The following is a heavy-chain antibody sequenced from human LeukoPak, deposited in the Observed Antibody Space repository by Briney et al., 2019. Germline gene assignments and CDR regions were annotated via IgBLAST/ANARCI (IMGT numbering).Heavy chain of an antibody. CDR1: GYTFTGCY. D-gene: IGHD3-16*01. Sequence: ASVKVSCKASGYTFTGCYMHWVRQAPGQGLEWMGWINPNNGGTKYAQKSQGRVTMTRDTSISTAYMELSRLRSDDTAVYYCATQRGSYLWGTDFDYWGKGTLVTVSS. V-gene: IGHV1-2*02. CDR3: ATQRGSYLWGTDFDY. CDR2: INPNNGGT. J-gene: IGHJ4*02.